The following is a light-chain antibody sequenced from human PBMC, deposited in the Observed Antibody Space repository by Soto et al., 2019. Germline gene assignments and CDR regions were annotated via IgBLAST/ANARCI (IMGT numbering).Light chain of an antibody. Sequence: QSALTQPASVSGSPGQSITISCTGTSSDVGGYNYVSWYQQHPGXXXXXXXXDVXXXXSXVXXXXXXSXXXXXXXXXXXGLXAEDEADYYCSSYTSSSTLAVFGTGTKVTVL. J-gene: IGLJ1*01. V-gene: IGLV2-14*01. CDR2: DVX. CDR3: SSYTSSSTLAV. CDR1: SSDVGGYNY.